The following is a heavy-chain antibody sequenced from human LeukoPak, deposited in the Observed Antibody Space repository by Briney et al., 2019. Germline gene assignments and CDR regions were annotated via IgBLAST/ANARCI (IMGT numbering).Heavy chain of an antibody. CDR1: GGSISSYY. J-gene: IGHJ3*02. CDR2: IYYSGST. Sequence: PSETLSLTCTVSGGSISSYYWSWIRQPPGKGLEWTGYIYYSGSTNYNPSLKSRVTISVDTSKNQFSLKLSSVTAADTAVYYCARGRWYPLDAFDIWGQGTMVTVSS. V-gene: IGHV4-59*01. CDR3: ARGRWYPLDAFDI. D-gene: IGHD4-23*01.